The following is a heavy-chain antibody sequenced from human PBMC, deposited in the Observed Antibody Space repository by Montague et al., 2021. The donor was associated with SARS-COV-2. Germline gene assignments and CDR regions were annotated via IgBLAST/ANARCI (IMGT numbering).Heavy chain of an antibody. D-gene: IGHD3-9*01. CDR1: GFTFSSYS. Sequence: SLRLSCAASGFTFSSYSMNWVRQAPGKGLEWVSSISSSSSYIYYADSVKGRFTISRDNAKNSQYLQMNSLRAEDTAVYYCARDHYDILTGYYYWGQGTLVTVSS. J-gene: IGHJ4*02. V-gene: IGHV3-21*01. CDR3: ARDHYDILTGYYY. CDR2: ISSSSSYI.